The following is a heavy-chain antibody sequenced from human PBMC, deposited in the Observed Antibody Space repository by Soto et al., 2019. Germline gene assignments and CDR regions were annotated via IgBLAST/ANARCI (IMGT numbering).Heavy chain of an antibody. V-gene: IGHV1-24*01. CDR1: GYTLTELS. D-gene: IGHD3-10*01. J-gene: IGHJ5*02. CDR3: ATLFRITMVRGVGTNWFDP. CDR2: FDPEDGET. Sequence: ASVKVSCKVSGYTLTELSMHWVRQAPGKGLEWMGSFDPEDGETIYAQKFQGRVTMTEDTSTDTAYMELSSLRSEDTAVYYCATLFRITMVRGVGTNWFDPWGQGTLVTVSS.